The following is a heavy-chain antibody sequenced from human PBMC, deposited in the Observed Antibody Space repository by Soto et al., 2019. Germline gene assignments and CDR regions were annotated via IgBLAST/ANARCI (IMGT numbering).Heavy chain of an antibody. V-gene: IGHV3-21*01. CDR2: ISSSSSYI. D-gene: IGHD2-15*01. Sequence: GGSLRLSCAASGFTFSSYSMNWVRQAPGKGLEWVSSISSSSSYIYYADSVKGRFTISRDNAKNSLYLQMNSLRAEDTAVYYCARSPRIVVVVNSDYYYYYGMDVWGQGTTVTVSS. J-gene: IGHJ6*02. CDR3: ARSPRIVVVVNSDYYYYYGMDV. CDR1: GFTFSSYS.